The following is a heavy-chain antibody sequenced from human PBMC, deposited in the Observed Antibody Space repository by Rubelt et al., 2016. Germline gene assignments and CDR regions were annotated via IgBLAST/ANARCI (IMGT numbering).Heavy chain of an antibody. CDR3: ARDLPPFRRYNWNFPLDY. J-gene: IGHJ4*02. CDR2: ISAYNGNT. CDR1: GYTFTSYG. Sequence: QVQLVQSGAEVKKPGASVKVSCKASGYTFTSYGISWVRQAPGQGLEWMGWISAYNGNTNYAQKLTGRVTMTTDTSTSTAYMERRSLRSDDTAVYYCARDLPPFRRYNWNFPLDYWGQGTLVTVSS. V-gene: IGHV1-18*01. D-gene: IGHD1-7*01.